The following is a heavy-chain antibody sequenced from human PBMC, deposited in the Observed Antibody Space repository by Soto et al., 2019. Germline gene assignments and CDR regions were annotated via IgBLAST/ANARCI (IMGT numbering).Heavy chain of an antibody. CDR2: ISAYNGNT. CDR1: GYTFTSYG. CDR3: ASNNLRYFDWLSGKIAFDY. Sequence: ASVKVSCKASGYTFTSYGISWVRQAPGQGLEWMGWISAYNGNTNYAQKLQGRVTMTTDTSTSTAYMELRSLRSDDTAVYYCASNNLRYFDWLSGKIAFDYWGQGTLVTVSS. V-gene: IGHV1-18*01. D-gene: IGHD3-9*01. J-gene: IGHJ4*02.